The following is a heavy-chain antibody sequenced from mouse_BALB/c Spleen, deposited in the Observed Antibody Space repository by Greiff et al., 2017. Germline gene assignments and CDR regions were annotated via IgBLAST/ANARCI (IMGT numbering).Heavy chain of an antibody. J-gene: IGHJ3*01. V-gene: IGHV14-3*02. CDR3: ARSGYRYPWFAY. D-gene: IGHD2-14*01. CDR2: IDPANGNT. CDR1: GFNIKDTY. Sequence: EVKLMESGAELVKPGASVKLSCTASGFNIKDTYMHWVKQRPEQGLEWIGRIDPANGNTKYDPKFQGKATITADTSSNTAYLQLSSLTSEDTAVYYCARSGYRYPWFAYWGQGTLVTVSA.